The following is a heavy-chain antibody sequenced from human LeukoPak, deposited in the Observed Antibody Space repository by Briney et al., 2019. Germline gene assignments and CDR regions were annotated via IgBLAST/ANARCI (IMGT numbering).Heavy chain of an antibody. Sequence: GGSLRLSCAASGFTFSSYSMNWVRQAPGKGLEWVSSISSSSSYIYYADSVKGRFTISRDNSKNTLYLQMNSLRAEDTAVYYCARVYSSSWYDGFDPWGQGTLVTVSS. V-gene: IGHV3-21*04. CDR1: GFTFSSYS. J-gene: IGHJ5*02. D-gene: IGHD6-13*01. CDR2: ISSSSSYI. CDR3: ARVYSSSWYDGFDP.